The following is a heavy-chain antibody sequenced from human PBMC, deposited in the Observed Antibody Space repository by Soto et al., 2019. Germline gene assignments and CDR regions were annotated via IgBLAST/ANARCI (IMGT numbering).Heavy chain of an antibody. CDR3: ASEHCSSTSCSPILN. V-gene: IGHV5-10-1*01. CDR1: GYSVTSYW. CDR2: IDPSDSYT. D-gene: IGHD2-2*01. J-gene: IGHJ4*02. Sequence: PKISCKGSGYSVTSYWISWVRQMPGKGLEWMGRIDPSDSYTNYSPSFQGHVTISADKSISTAYLQWSSLKASDTAMYYCASEHCSSTSCSPILNWGQGTLFPVSS.